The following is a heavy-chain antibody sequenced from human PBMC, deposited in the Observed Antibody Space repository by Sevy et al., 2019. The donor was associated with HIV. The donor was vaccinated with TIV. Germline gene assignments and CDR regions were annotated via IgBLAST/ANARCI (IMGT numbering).Heavy chain of an antibody. Sequence: ASVKVSCKASGRTFRNYALSWVRQAPGQGLEWMGGIIPMLGTANYVQKFQGRVTITADESTNTAYMELNSLRSEDTAVYYCAKSISWYASFDSWGQGTLVTVSS. J-gene: IGHJ4*02. CDR1: GRTFRNYA. V-gene: IGHV1-69*13. D-gene: IGHD6-13*01. CDR3: AKSISWYASFDS. CDR2: IIPMLGTA.